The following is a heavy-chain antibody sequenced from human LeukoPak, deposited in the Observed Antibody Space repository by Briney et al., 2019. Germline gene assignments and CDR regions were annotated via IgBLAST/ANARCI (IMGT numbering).Heavy chain of an antibody. J-gene: IGHJ4*02. Sequence: GASVKVSCKASGGTFSSYAISWVRQAPGQGLEWMGGIIPIFGTANYAQKFQGRVTITADKSTRTAYMELSSLRSEDTAVYYCAREPLSWGYGQRNYFDYWGQGTLVTVSS. V-gene: IGHV1-69*06. CDR1: GGTFSSYA. CDR2: IIPIFGTA. CDR3: AREPLSWGYGQRNYFDY. D-gene: IGHD5-18*01.